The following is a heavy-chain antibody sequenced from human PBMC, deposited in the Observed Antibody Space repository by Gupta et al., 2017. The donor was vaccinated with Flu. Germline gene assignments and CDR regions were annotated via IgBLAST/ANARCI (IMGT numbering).Heavy chain of an antibody. CDR2: VDTEDGET. J-gene: IGHJ3*02. D-gene: IGHD4-17*01. CDR1: GYTFTDYY. Sequence: EVQLVQSGAEVKKPGATVKISCKVSGYTFTDYYMHWVQQAPGKGLEWMGLVDTEDGETIYAEKCQGRGTITADTSTETAYRELSSLRSEETAVYYCATLDYVDDEEGRKSAFDIGGQGTMVTVSS. CDR3: ATLDYVDDEEGRKSAFDI. V-gene: IGHV1-69-2*01.